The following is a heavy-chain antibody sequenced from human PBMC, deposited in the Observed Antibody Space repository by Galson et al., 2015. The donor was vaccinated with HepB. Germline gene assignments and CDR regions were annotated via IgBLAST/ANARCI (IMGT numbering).Heavy chain of an antibody. Sequence: SLRLSCAASGFTFTNAWMNWVRQAPGKGLEWVGRIKSKTDGGTTDYAAPVKGRFTIPRDDSKNTLYLQMNSLKTEDTAVYYCTTPDQYSSGWYGDAFDIWGQGTMVTVSS. D-gene: IGHD6-19*01. CDR1: GFTFTNAW. J-gene: IGHJ3*02. V-gene: IGHV3-15*07. CDR2: IKSKTDGGTT. CDR3: TTPDQYSSGWYGDAFDI.